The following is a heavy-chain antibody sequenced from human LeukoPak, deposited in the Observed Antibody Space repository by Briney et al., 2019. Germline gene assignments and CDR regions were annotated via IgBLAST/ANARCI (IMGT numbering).Heavy chain of an antibody. Sequence: GRSLRLSCAASGFTFSSYAMHWVRQAPGKGLEWVAVISYDGSNKYYADSVKGRFTISRDNSKNTLYLQMNSLRAEDTAVYYCARGYCSSTSCYTDYWGQGTLVTVSS. CDR3: ARGYCSSTSCYTDY. CDR2: ISYDGSNK. V-gene: IGHV3-30-3*01. CDR1: GFTFSSYA. J-gene: IGHJ4*02. D-gene: IGHD2-2*02.